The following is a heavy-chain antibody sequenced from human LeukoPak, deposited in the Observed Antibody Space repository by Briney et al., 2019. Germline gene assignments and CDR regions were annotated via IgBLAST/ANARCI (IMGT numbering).Heavy chain of an antibody. CDR3: ARDLGARGAFDI. CDR1: GFTFSSYA. D-gene: IGHD1-26*01. CDR2: ISYDGSNK. J-gene: IGHJ3*02. V-gene: IGHV3-30*04. Sequence: PGRSLRLSCAASGFTFSSYAMHWVRQAPGKGLEWVAVISYDGSNKYYADSVKGRFTISRDNSKNTLYLQMNSLRAEDTAVYYCARDLGARGAFDIWGQGTMVTVSS.